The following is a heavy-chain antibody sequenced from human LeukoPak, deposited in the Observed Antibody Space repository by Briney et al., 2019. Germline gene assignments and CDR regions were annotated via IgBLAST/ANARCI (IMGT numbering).Heavy chain of an antibody. D-gene: IGHD3-22*01. J-gene: IGHJ4*02. CDR3: ARHANYYDTSGYVTIFDY. CDR1: GYSFTSYW. CDR2: IYPGDSET. Sequence: GESLKISCKGSGYSFTSYWTAWARQMPGEGLEWMGIIYPGDSETKYSPSFLGQVTISADKSITTAYLQWSSLKASDTAIYYCARHANYYDTSGYVTIFDYWGQGTLVTVSS. V-gene: IGHV5-51*01.